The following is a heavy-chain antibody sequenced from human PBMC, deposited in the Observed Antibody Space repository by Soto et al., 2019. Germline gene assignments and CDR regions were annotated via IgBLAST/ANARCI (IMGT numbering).Heavy chain of an antibody. V-gene: IGHV3-23*01. CDR1: GFTFSSSA. CDR3: AKVRAYCSSSSCYSFYYYGMDV. Sequence: EVQLLESGGGLVQPGGSLRLSCVASGFTFSSSAVSWVRQAPGKGLEWVSGISSSGATTYYADSVKGRFTISRDSSKNTLFLQMNSLRAEDTAVYYCAKVRAYCSSSSCYSFYYYGMDVWGQGTTVTVSS. J-gene: IGHJ6*02. D-gene: IGHD2-2*02. CDR2: ISSSGATT.